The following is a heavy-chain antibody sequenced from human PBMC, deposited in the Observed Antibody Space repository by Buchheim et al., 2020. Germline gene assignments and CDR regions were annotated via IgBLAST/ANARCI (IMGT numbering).Heavy chain of an antibody. CDR1: GVSIYSSY. V-gene: IGHV4-59*01. CDR2: IYYGGST. CDR3: VMGDYEFAN. Sequence: QVQLQESGPGLVKPSETLSLTCTVSGVSIYSSYWTWIRQPLGKGLEWIGNIYYGGSTNYNPSLKGRVTMSIDTSKNPSPLRMTSVTAADTAVYYCVMGDYEFANWGQRT. D-gene: IGHD3-16*01. J-gene: IGHJ4*02.